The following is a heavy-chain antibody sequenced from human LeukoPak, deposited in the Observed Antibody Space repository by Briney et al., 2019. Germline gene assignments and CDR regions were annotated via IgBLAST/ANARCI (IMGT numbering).Heavy chain of an antibody. CDR1: GFTFSSYG. CDR2: IRYDGSNK. V-gene: IGHV3-30*02. Sequence: GSLRLSCAASGFTFSSYGMHWVRQAPGKGLEWVAFIRYDGSNKYYADSVKGRFTTSRDNSKNTLYLQMNSLRAEDTAVYYCAKDPSLPHSPYFDYWGQGTLVTVSS. D-gene: IGHD4-11*01. J-gene: IGHJ4*02. CDR3: AKDPSLPHSPYFDY.